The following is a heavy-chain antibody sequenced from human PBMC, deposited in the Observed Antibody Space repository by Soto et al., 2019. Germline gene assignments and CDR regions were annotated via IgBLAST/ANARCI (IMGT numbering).Heavy chain of an antibody. CDR1: GFTFSSYA. CDR2: ISGSGDST. CDR3: ARRGSGSYYDY. D-gene: IGHD1-26*01. Sequence: EVQLLESGGGLVQPGGSLRLSCAASGFTFSSYAMGWVRQAPGKGLEWVSVISGSGDSTYYADSVKGRFTISRDNSKNTLYLQMNSLRAEDTAVYYCARRGSGSYYDYWGQGTLITVSS. J-gene: IGHJ4*02. V-gene: IGHV3-23*01.